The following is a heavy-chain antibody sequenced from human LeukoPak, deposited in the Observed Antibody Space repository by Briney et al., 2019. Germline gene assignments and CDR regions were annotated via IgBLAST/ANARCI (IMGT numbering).Heavy chain of an antibody. CDR2: INPNSGGT. CDR1: GYTFTGYY. CDR3: ARERERRLLGSYYNELDY. Sequence: ASVKVSCKASGYTFTGYYMHWVRQAPGQGLEWMGWINPNSGGTNYAQKFQGWVTMTRDTSISTAYMELSRLRSDDTAVYYCARERERRLLGSYYNELDYWGQGTLVTVSS. D-gene: IGHD3-10*01. V-gene: IGHV1-2*04. J-gene: IGHJ4*02.